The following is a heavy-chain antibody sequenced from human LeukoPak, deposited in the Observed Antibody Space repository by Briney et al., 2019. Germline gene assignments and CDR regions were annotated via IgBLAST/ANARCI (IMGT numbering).Heavy chain of an antibody. D-gene: IGHD3-3*01. CDR1: GFTVSSND. CDR2: IKQDGSEK. Sequence: GGSLRLSCAASGFTVSSNDMSWVRQAPGKGLEWVANIKQDGSEKYYVDSVKGRFTISRNNAKNSLYLQMNSLRAEDTAVYYCARDRYYDFWSGYYNPSYYYYGMDVWGQGTTVTVSS. J-gene: IGHJ6*02. V-gene: IGHV3-7*01. CDR3: ARDRYYDFWSGYYNPSYYYYGMDV.